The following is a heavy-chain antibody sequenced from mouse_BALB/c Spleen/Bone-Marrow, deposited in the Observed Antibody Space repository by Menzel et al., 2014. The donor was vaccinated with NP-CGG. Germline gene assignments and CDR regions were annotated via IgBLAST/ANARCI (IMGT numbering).Heavy chain of an antibody. CDR3: AKTYSSSHFDH. Sequence: VQLQQSGPELVRPGVSVKISCKGSGYTFTDYAMHWVKQSHAKSLEWIGVINTYSGDANYNQEFKGKATMTVDKPSSTAYMELARLTSEDSAIYYYAKTYSSSHFDHWGQGSTLTVSS. J-gene: IGHJ2*01. D-gene: IGHD1-1*01. CDR1: GYTFTDYA. CDR2: INTYSGDA. V-gene: IGHV1-67*01.